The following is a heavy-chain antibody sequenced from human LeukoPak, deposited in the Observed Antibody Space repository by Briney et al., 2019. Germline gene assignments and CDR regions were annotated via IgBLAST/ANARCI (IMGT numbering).Heavy chain of an antibody. CDR2: IGASGGST. D-gene: IGHD3-9*01. CDR1: GFTFDDYD. V-gene: IGHV3-23*01. CDR3: AKAEGYDILTGLDY. Sequence: GGSLRLSCAASGFTFDDYDMSWVRQAPGKGLEWVSGIGASGGSTYYADSVKGRFTISRDNSKNTLYLQTNSLRTEDTAVYYCAKAEGYDILTGLDYWGQGTLVTVSS. J-gene: IGHJ4*02.